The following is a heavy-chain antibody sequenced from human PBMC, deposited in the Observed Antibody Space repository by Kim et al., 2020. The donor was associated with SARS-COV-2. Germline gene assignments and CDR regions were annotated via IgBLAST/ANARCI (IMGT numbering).Heavy chain of an antibody. V-gene: IGHV3-11*04. CDR1: GFTFSDYY. Sequence: GGSLRLSCAASGFTFSDYYMAWIRQAPGKGLEWISYISGAGHTKYHADSVRGRLTISRDNAKNSLLLQLDSLSAEDTAVYFCARGHSNRDQHTDGSVRRLDTWGQGTLVTVSS. CDR3: ARGHSNRDQHTDGSVRRLDT. CDR2: ISGAGHTK. D-gene: IGHD2-8*01. J-gene: IGHJ5*01.